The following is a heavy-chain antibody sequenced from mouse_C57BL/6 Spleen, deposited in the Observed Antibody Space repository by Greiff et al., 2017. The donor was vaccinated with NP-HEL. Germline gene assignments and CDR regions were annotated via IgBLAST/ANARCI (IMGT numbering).Heavy chain of an antibody. CDR3: ARRTYYSNRQWYFDV. D-gene: IGHD2-5*01. J-gene: IGHJ1*03. CDR2: IYPSDSET. CDR1: GYTFTSYW. Sequence: VQLQQPGAELVRPGSSVKLSCKASGYTFTSYWMDWVKQRPGQGLEWIGNIYPSDSETHYNQKFKDKATLTVDKSSSTAYMQLSSLTSEDSAVYYCARRTYYSNRQWYFDVWGTGTTVTVSS. V-gene: IGHV1-61*01.